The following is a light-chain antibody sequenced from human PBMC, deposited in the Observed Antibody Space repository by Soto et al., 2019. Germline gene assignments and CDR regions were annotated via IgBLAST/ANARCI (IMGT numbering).Light chain of an antibody. CDR3: QQYGSSRT. Sequence: NVLKHSPGTLSLSPGERATLSCRASQSVSSSYLAWYQQKPGQAPRLLIYGASSRATGIPDRFSGSGSGTDFTLTISRLEPEDFAVYYCQQYGSSRTFGQGTKVDTK. CDR1: QSVSSSY. V-gene: IGKV3-20*01. CDR2: GAS. J-gene: IGKJ1*01.